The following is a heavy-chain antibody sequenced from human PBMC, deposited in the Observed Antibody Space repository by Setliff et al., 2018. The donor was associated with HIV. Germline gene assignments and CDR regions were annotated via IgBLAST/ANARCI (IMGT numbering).Heavy chain of an antibody. Sequence: SETLSLTCSVSDDSLSSSNYYWGWVRQPPGKGLEWIAMIYYSGTTYYSPSLKSRVTISVDTSMKQLFLRPNYVTAADTAVYYCARRRGYGYTFDNWGQGLLVTVSS. CDR1: DDSLSSSNYY. CDR2: IYYSGTT. V-gene: IGHV4-39*01. CDR3: ARRRGYGYTFDN. D-gene: IGHD5-12*01. J-gene: IGHJ4*02.